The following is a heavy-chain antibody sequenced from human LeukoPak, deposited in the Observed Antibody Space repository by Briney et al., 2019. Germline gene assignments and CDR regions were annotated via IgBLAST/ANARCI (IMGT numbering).Heavy chain of an antibody. CDR3: ARERGSSL. CDR2: IIPILAKA. V-gene: IGHV1-69*08. D-gene: IGHD3-10*01. Sequence: ASVKVSCKASGGTLSNSTITWVRQAPGQGLEWMGRIIPILAKANYAQKFQGRVTITADKSTNTAYMELSSLRSEDTAVYYCARERGSSLWGQGTLVTVSS. J-gene: IGHJ4*02. CDR1: GGTLSNST.